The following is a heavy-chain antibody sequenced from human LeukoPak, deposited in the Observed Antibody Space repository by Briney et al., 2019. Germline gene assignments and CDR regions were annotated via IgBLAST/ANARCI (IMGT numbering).Heavy chain of an antibody. CDR3: TRDLMDYDVSTGLHHYYMDV. D-gene: IGHD3-9*01. Sequence: GGSLRLSCVASGFTFSSYWMHWVRQAPRKGLVWVSRISGDGRNINYADSVRGRFTISRDNAKNTLYLQMNTLRVEDTAVYYCTRDLMDYDVSTGLHHYYMDVWGQGTTVTVSS. V-gene: IGHV3-74*01. CDR2: ISGDGRNI. CDR1: GFTFSSYW. J-gene: IGHJ6*02.